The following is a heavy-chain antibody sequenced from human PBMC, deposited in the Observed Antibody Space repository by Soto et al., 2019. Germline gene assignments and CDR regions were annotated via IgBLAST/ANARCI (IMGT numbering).Heavy chain of an antibody. Sequence: QVQLVQSGAEVKKPVASVTVSCRASGDTFTGYYMHWVRQAPGQGLEWMGWINPNSGVTKYAQKFQGWVTMTRDTSIRTVYMELSRLRSDDTAVYYCARESGGATATLDYYYFYMDVWGTGTTVTVSS. J-gene: IGHJ6*03. V-gene: IGHV1-2*04. D-gene: IGHD5-12*01. CDR3: ARESGGATATLDYYYFYMDV. CDR1: GDTFTGYY. CDR2: INPNSGVT.